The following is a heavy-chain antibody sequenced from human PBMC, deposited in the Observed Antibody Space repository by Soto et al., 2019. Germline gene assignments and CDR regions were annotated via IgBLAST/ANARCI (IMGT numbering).Heavy chain of an antibody. D-gene: IGHD2-15*01. V-gene: IGHV3-48*01. J-gene: IGHJ4*02. CDR3: ARDRGCSGGIFYRDLGY. CDR1: GFTFSTYS. Sequence: EVQLVESGGGLVQPGGSLRLSCAASGFTFSTYSMSWVRQAPGKRLEWVSYISSISNTIYYADSVKGRFTISRDNAKNSLYLHMNSLSAEDTAVYYCARDRGCSGGIFYRDLGYWGQGTLVTVSS. CDR2: ISSISNTI.